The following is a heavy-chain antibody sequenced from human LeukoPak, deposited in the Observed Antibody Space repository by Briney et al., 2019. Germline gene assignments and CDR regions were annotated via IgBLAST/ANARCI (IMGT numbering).Heavy chain of an antibody. J-gene: IGHJ5*02. CDR3: VRDSGRENDEGFWFDP. D-gene: IGHD6-19*01. CDR1: GYTFITYD. V-gene: IGHV1-8*01. Sequence: ASVKVSCKASGYTFITYDINWVRQASVQGLEWMGWMNPNSGNTGYAQKFQGRVSMTRDTSISTAYMELSSLRSEDTAVYYCVRDSGRENDEGFWFDPWGQGTLVTVSS. CDR2: MNPNSGNT.